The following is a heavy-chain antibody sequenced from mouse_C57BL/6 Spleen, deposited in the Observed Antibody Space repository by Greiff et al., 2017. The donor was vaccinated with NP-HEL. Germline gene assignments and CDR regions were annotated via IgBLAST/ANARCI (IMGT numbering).Heavy chain of an antibody. Sequence: QVQLQQPGAELVMPGASVKLSCKASGYTFTSYWMHWVKQRPGQGLEWIGEIDPSDSYTNYNQKFKGKSTLTVDKSSSTAYMQLSSLTSEDSAVYYCARADYSSFDYWGQGTTLTVSA. CDR2: IDPSDSYT. J-gene: IGHJ2*01. CDR1: GYTFTSYW. CDR3: ARADYSSFDY. V-gene: IGHV1-69*01. D-gene: IGHD2-4*01.